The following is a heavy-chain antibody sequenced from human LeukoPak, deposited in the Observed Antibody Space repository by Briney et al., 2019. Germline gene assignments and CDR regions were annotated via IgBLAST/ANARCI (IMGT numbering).Heavy chain of an antibody. CDR1: GGSISGYY. CDR2: VYYSGST. D-gene: IGHD1-26*01. Sequence: SETLSLTCSVSGGSISGYYWSWIRQPPGKGLEWIGYVYYSGSTNYNPSLKSRVTISVDTSTNQFSLNLNSVTTADTAVYYCARTTGSYSSNTFDIWGQGTVVTVSS. J-gene: IGHJ3*02. V-gene: IGHV4-59*01. CDR3: ARTTGSYSSNTFDI.